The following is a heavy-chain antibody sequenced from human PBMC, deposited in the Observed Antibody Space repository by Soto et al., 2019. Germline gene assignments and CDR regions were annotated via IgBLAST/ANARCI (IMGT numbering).Heavy chain of an antibody. CDR1: GYTFTDFY. V-gene: IGHV1-2*02. J-gene: IGHJ4*02. CDR2: INPYTGGT. Sequence: QVQLVQSGAEVKKPGASVKVSCKASGYTFTDFYMHWVRQAPGQGLEWLGWINPYTGGTNYAQKFQDRVTMTRDTSLSTAYLDLSRLTSDDTAVYYCARDPIGGGAPYYCDYWGQGTLVTASS. D-gene: IGHD3-16*01. CDR3: ARDPIGGGAPYYCDY.